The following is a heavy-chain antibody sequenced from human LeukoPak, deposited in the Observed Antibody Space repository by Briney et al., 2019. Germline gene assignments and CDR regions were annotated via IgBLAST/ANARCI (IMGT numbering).Heavy chain of an antibody. D-gene: IGHD4-11*01. Sequence: SETLSLTCTVSGEPITSGDYYWSWIRQDPGKGLEWIGYIHHGESTDYNPSLQSRVTISVDSSKNQFSLKLSSVTSADTAVYYCAASIMTTVITFLYWGQGTLISVSS. CDR2: IHHGEST. V-gene: IGHV4-31*03. CDR1: GEPITSGDYY. J-gene: IGHJ4*02. CDR3: AASIMTTVITFLY.